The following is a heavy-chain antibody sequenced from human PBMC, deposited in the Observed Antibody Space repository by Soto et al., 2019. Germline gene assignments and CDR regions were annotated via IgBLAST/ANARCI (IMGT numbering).Heavy chain of an antibody. J-gene: IGHJ6*02. CDR3: ARDRGGYYDILTGYYNVSGYYYYGMDV. D-gene: IGHD3-9*01. V-gene: IGHV3-21*01. Sequence: WGSLRLSCAASGCTFSSYSMNWVRQAPGKGLEWVSSISSSSSYIYYADSVKGRFTISRDNAKNSLYLQMNSLRAEDTAVYYCARDRGGYYDILTGYYNVSGYYYYGMDVWGQGTTVTVSS. CDR2: ISSSSSYI. CDR1: GCTFSSYS.